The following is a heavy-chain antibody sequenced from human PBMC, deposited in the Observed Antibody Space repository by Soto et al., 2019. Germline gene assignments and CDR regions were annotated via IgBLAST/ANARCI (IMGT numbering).Heavy chain of an antibody. D-gene: IGHD6-13*01. Sequence: GGSLRLSCAASGFTFSSYAMSWVRQAPGKGLEWVSAISGSGGSTYYVDSVRGRFTISRDNAKNSLFLQMNSLRAEDTALYYSVRGCDSGNCPYYLDVWGKATTLTVSS. CDR2: ISGSGGST. V-gene: IGHV3-23*01. CDR3: VRGCDSGNCPYYLDV. J-gene: IGHJ6*03. CDR1: GFTFSSYA.